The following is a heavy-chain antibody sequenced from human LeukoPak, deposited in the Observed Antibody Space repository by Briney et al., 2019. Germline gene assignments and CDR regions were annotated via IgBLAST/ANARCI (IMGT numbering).Heavy chain of an antibody. CDR2: ISAYNGNT. J-gene: IGHJ4*02. CDR3: ARDRGNHDYGDYPIDY. Sequence: ASVKVSCKASGYTFTSYGISWVRQAPGQGLEWMGWISAYNGNTNYAQKLQGGVTMTTDTSTSTAYMELRSLRSDDTAVYYCARDRGNHDYGDYPIDYWGQGTLVTVSS. D-gene: IGHD4-17*01. CDR1: GYTFTSYG. V-gene: IGHV1-18*01.